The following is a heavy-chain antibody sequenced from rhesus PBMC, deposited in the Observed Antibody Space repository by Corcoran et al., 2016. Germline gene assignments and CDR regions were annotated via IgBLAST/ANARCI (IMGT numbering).Heavy chain of an antibody. Sequence: EVQLVESGGGLVQPGGSPRLSCAASGLHFSDYGMHWVRQAPGKWLEWVAVISSDGSQKSNADSVRDRFTISKDNSKTMLYLQMNNLRLEDTAVYFCTTFSYWGQGVQVTVSS. CDR2: ISSDGSQK. CDR3: TTFSY. J-gene: IGHJ4*01. CDR1: GLHFSDYG. V-gene: IGHV3-54*02.